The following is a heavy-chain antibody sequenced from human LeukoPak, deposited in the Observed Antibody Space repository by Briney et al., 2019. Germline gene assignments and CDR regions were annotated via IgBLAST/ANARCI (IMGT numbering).Heavy chain of an antibody. Sequence: GGSLRLSCAASGFTFSNYAMTWVRQAPGKGLEWVSAISGSGGSTYYADFVKGRLTISRDNSKNTLYLQMNSLRAEDTAVYYCAKGRDRAMNFFDYWGQGTLVTVSS. CDR2: ISGSGGST. D-gene: IGHD5-18*01. J-gene: IGHJ4*02. CDR1: GFTFSNYA. CDR3: AKGRDRAMNFFDY. V-gene: IGHV3-23*01.